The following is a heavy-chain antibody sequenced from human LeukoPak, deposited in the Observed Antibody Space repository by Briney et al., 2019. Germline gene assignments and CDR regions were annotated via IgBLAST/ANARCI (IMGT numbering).Heavy chain of an antibody. CDR3: TRVSYYDSSGSFAY. CDR2: IRRKADGGTT. V-gene: IGHV3-49*04. CDR1: GFTFSSYW. J-gene: IGHJ4*02. Sequence: GGSLRLSCAASGFTFSSYWMHWVRQTPGRGLEWVGFIRRKADGGTTEYAASVQGRFSISRDDSKGIAYLQMTSLKTEDTAMYYCTRVSYYDSSGSFAYWGQGALVTVSS. D-gene: IGHD3-22*01.